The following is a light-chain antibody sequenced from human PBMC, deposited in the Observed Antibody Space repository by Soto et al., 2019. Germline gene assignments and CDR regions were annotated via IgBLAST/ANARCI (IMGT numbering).Light chain of an antibody. CDR2: DET. Sequence: SYELTQQPSVSVAPGQTARITCGGNNIGSKSVHWYQQKTGQAPVLVVYDETERPSGIPERFSGSSSGNTATLTVSRVEAGDEAHYYCQVWDRSSDHYVFGTGTKVTVL. J-gene: IGLJ1*01. CDR1: NIGSKS. V-gene: IGLV3-21*02. CDR3: QVWDRSSDHYV.